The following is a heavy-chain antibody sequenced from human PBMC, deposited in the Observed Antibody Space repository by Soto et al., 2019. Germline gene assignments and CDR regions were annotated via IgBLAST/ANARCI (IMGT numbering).Heavy chain of an antibody. J-gene: IGHJ5*02. CDR1: GYTFTSYA. CDR3: ARDISVFRRPLDSLFARSVSAAFLGLEIQINWFDP. CDR2: INAGNGNT. V-gene: IGHV1-3*01. Sequence: ASVKVSCKASGYTFTSYAMHWVRQAPGQRLEWMGWINAGNGNTKYSQKFQGRVTITRDTSASTAYMELGSLRSEDTGVYYCARDISVFRRPLDSLFARSVSAAFLGLEIQINWFDPWGQGTLVTVSS. D-gene: IGHD3-3*02.